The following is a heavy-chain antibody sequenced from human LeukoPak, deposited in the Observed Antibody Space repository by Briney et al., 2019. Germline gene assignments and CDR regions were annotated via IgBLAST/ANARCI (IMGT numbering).Heavy chain of an antibody. CDR3: AKVTVVVPAALKDIVVVVAAAGFDY. CDR1: GFTFSSYA. J-gene: IGHJ4*02. V-gene: IGHV3-23*01. CDR2: ISGSGGST. D-gene: IGHD2-15*01. Sequence: PGGSLRLSCAASGFTFSSYAMSWVRQAPGKGLEWVSAISGSGGSTYYADSVKGRFTISRDNSKNTLYLQMNSLRAEDTAVYYCAKVTVVVPAALKDIVVVVAAAGFDYWGQGTLVTVSS.